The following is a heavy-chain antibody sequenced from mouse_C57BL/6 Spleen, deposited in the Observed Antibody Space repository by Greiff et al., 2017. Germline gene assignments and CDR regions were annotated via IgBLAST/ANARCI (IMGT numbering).Heavy chain of an antibody. CDR3: ARGRGGFAY. V-gene: IGHV1-69*01. CDR2: IDPSDSSP. Sequence: VQLQQSGAELVMPGASVKLSCKASGYTFTSYWMHWVKQRPGQGLEWIGEIDPSDSSPNYNQKFKGKSTLTVDKSSSTAYMQLSSLTSEDSAVXYCARGRGGFAYWGQGTLVTVSA. J-gene: IGHJ3*01. CDR1: GYTFTSYW.